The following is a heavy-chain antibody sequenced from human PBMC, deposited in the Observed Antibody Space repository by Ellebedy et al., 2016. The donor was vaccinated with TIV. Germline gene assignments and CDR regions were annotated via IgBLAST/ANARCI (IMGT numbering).Heavy chain of an antibody. CDR1: GYRFSTYW. V-gene: IGHV5-51*01. D-gene: IGHD1-1*01. J-gene: IGHJ4*02. CDR2: IYPDYSDA. CDR3: ARHYSTTGFLDV. Sequence: GESLKISCKGSGYRFSTYWIGWVRHIPGKGLEWMGIIYPDYSDARYKPSFEGQVTISVDKSINTAYLHWSSLKASDAAVYYCARHYSTTGFLDVWGQGTLVTVSS.